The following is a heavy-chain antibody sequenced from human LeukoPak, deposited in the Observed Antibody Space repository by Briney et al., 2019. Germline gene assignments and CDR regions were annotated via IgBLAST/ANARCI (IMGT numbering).Heavy chain of an antibody. J-gene: IGHJ4*02. D-gene: IGHD3-16*02. CDR2: INHSGST. V-gene: IGHV4-34*01. CDR3: AIQVVVWGSYRYTPVPDY. CDR1: GGSFSGYY. Sequence: SETLSLTCAVYGGSFSGYYWSWIRQPPGKGLEWIGEINHSGSTNYNPSLKSRVTISVDTSKNQFSLKLSSVTAADTAVYYCAIQVVVWGSYRYTPVPDYWGQGTLVTVSS.